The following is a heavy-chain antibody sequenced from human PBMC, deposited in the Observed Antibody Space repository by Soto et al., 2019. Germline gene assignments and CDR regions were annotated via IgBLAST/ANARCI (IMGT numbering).Heavy chain of an antibody. D-gene: IGHD6-6*01. J-gene: IGHJ6*02. CDR2: ISWNSGNI. V-gene: IGHV3-9*01. Sequence: GGSLRLSCAASGFTFGDYAMHWVRQVPGKALEWISAISWNSGNIGYADSVKGRFTISRDNAKNSLYLQMSSLRAEDTALYYCAKDAIRRSSIAARVYYYGMDVWGQGTTVTVSS. CDR1: GFTFGDYA. CDR3: AKDAIRRSSIAARVYYYGMDV.